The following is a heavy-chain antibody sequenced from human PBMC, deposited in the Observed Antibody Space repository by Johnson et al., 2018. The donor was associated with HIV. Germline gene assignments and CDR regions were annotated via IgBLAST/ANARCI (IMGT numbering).Heavy chain of an antibody. CDR2: ISFDGTNK. D-gene: IGHD6-6*01. V-gene: IGHV3-30*19. CDR3: ARGWVRVAARYAFDI. J-gene: IGHJ3*02. Sequence: QVQLVESRGGVVQPGGSLRLSCAASGFTFSSYGMHWVRQAPGKGLEWVAVISFDGTNKYYADSVRGRFTISRDNAKNSLSLQMNSLRAEDTAVYYCARGWVRVAARYAFDIWGQGTMVTVSS. CDR1: GFTFSSYG.